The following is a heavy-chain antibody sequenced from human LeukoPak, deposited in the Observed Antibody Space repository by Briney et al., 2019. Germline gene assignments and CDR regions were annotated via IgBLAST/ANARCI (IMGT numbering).Heavy chain of an antibody. V-gene: IGHV4-59*01. CDR1: GGSISSYY. J-gene: IGHJ3*02. Sequence: SETLSLTCSVSGGSISSYYWSWVRQPPGKGLEWIGFVYYTGSTNYSPSLKSRVTISVDTSKNQFSLRLSSVTPADTAVYYCARKYYYDSERGAFDMWGQGTVVSVTS. D-gene: IGHD3-22*01. CDR2: VYYTGST. CDR3: ARKYYYDSERGAFDM.